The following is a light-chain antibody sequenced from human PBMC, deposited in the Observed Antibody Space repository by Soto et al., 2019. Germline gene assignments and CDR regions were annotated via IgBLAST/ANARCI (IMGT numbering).Light chain of an antibody. Sequence: QSVLTQPPSASASLGASVTLTCTLSSGYSNEKENWYEQRLGPGHRLGMRVGAGGIVGSKGDGTPDRFSVLASGPNRYPTIKNTEDEDEDEEHYGADHLSGGSVVVVFGGGTKLTVL. CDR2: VGAGGIVG. CDR1: SGYSNEK. CDR3: GADHLSGGSVVVV. V-gene: IGLV9-49*01. J-gene: IGLJ2*01.